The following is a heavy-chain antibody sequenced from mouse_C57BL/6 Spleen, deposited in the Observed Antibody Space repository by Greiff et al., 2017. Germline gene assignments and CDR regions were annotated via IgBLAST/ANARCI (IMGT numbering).Heavy chain of an antibody. CDR1: GYSFTSYY. V-gene: IGHV1-66*01. CDR2: IYPGSGNT. J-gene: IGHJ1*03. Sequence: QVQLQQSGPELVKPGASVKISCKASGYSFTSYYIHWVKQRPGQGLEWIGWIYPGSGNTTYNEKFKGKATLTADTSSSTAYMQLSSLTSEDSAVYYCARWNDYDGDGYFDVWGTGTTVTVAS. CDR3: ARWNDYDGDGYFDV. D-gene: IGHD2-4*01.